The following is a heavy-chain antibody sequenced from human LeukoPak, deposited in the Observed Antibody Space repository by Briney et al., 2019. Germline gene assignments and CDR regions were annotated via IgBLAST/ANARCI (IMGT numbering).Heavy chain of an antibody. D-gene: IGHD6-6*01. V-gene: IGHV4-59*02. J-gene: IGHJ5*01. CDR2: IYYSGST. CDR1: GGSVSGYY. CDR3: ARDREYSSSGLVWFDG. Sequence: RPETLSLTCTVSGGSVSGYYWSWIRQPPGKGLEWIGYIYYSGSTNYNPSLKSRVTISVDTSENQFSLKLTSVTAADTAVYYCARDREYSSSGLVWFDGWGHVIMVTVAS.